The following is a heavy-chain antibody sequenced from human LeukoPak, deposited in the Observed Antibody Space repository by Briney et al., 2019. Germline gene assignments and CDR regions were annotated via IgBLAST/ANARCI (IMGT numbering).Heavy chain of an antibody. CDR2: INPNSGGT. Sequence: GASVKVSRKASGYTFTGYYMHWVRQAPGQGLEWMGWINPNSGGTNYAQKFQGRVTMTRDTSISTAYMELSRLRSDDTAVYYCARAQILDTAMVLEGAFDIWGQGTMVTVSS. CDR1: GYTFTGYY. V-gene: IGHV1-2*02. CDR3: ARAQILDTAMVLEGAFDI. D-gene: IGHD5-18*01. J-gene: IGHJ3*02.